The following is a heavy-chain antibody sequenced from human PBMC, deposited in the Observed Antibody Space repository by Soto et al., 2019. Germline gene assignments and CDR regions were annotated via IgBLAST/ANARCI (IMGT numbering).Heavy chain of an antibody. CDR3: ARDSYDSSGYSHTLDAFDI. CDR2: IYHSGST. J-gene: IGHJ3*02. CDR1: GGSISSSNW. D-gene: IGHD3-22*01. Sequence: QVQLQESGPGLVKPSGTLSLTCAVSGGSISSSNWWSWVRQPPGKGLEWIGEIYHSGSTNYNPSLTSRVTISVDKSKNQFSLKLSSVTAADTAVYYCARDSYDSSGYSHTLDAFDIWGQGTMVTVSS. V-gene: IGHV4-4*02.